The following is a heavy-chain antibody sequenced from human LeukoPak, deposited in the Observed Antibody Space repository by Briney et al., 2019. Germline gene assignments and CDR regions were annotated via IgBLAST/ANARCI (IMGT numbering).Heavy chain of an antibody. J-gene: IGHJ6*03. CDR3: ARGDPPYYYYYMDV. CDR2: ISSSSSTI. V-gene: IGHV3-48*01. CDR1: GFTFSSYS. Sequence: GGSLRLSCAASGFTFSSYSMNWVRQAPGKGLEWVSYISSSSSTIYYADSVKGRFTISRDNAKNSLYLQMNSLRAEDTAVYYCARGDPPYYYYYMDVWGKGTTVTVSS.